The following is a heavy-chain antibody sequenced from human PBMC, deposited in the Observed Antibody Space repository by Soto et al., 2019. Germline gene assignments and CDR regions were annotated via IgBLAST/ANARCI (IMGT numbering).Heavy chain of an antibody. V-gene: IGHV5-51*01. CDR2: IYPGDSDT. Sequence: GESQKISCKGSGYSFTNYGIGWVRQMPGKGPEWMGIIYPGDSDTRYSPSFQGQVTMSADKSISTAYLQWSSLKASDTAMYYCARSREYSGYDYIDYWGQGTLVTVSS. J-gene: IGHJ4*02. D-gene: IGHD5-12*01. CDR1: GYSFTNYG. CDR3: ARSREYSGYDYIDY.